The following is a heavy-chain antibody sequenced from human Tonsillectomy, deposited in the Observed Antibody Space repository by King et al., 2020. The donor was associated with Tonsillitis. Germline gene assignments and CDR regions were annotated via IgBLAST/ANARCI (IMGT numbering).Heavy chain of an antibody. D-gene: IGHD6-19*01. V-gene: IGHV4-59*08. CDR2: IYYSGST. Sequence: VQLQESGPGLVKPSETLSLTCTVSGGSISSYYWCWIRQPPGTGLEWIGYIYYSGSTNYNPSHKSRVTISVDTSKNQFSLKLSSVTAADTAVYYCARMYSSCGSDAFDIWGPGTMVTVSS. CDR3: ARMYSSCGSDAFDI. J-gene: IGHJ3*02. CDR1: GGSISSYY.